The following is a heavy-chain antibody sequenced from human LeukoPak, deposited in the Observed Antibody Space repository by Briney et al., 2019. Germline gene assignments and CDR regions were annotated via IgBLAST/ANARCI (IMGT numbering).Heavy chain of an antibody. Sequence: GGSLRLSCAASGFTFSSYGMHWVRQAPGKGLEWVAFIRYDGSNKYYADSVKGRFTMSRDNSKNTLYLQMTSLRAEDTGVYYCAGTYYDILTGPQNWLDPWGQGTLVTVSS. CDR1: GFTFSSYG. CDR2: IRYDGSNK. D-gene: IGHD3-9*01. J-gene: IGHJ5*02. V-gene: IGHV3-30*02. CDR3: AGTYYDILTGPQNWLDP.